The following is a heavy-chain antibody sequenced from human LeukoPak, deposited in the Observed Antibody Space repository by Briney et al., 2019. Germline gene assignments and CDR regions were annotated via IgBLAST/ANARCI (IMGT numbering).Heavy chain of an antibody. CDR2: IYSGGST. Sequence: GGSLRLSCAASGFTVSSNYMSWVRQAPGKGLEWVSVIYSGGSTYYADSVKGRFTISRDNSKNTLYLQMNSLRAEDTAVYYCAKRVYDSSGYYWDYWGQGTLVTVSS. D-gene: IGHD3-22*01. CDR1: GFTVSSNY. J-gene: IGHJ4*02. V-gene: IGHV3-53*01. CDR3: AKRVYDSSGYYWDY.